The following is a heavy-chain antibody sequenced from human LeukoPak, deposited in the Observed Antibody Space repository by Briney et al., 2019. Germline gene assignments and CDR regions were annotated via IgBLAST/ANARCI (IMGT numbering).Heavy chain of an antibody. V-gene: IGHV3-30*04. CDR1: GFTFSSFP. CDR3: ARSLIPGRWYFDL. CDR2: ISTDGSYK. D-gene: IGHD3-16*01. J-gene: IGHJ2*01. Sequence: PGRSLRLSCAVSGFTFSSFPFHWVRQAPGKGLKWVAAISTDGSYKYHGDSVKGRFTISRDNPMNTLYLQMNGLRPDDTAVYYCARSLIPGRWYFDLWGRGTLVTVSS.